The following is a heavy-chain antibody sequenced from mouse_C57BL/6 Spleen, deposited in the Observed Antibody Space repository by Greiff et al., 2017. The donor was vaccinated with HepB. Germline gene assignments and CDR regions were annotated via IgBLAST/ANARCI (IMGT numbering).Heavy chain of an antibody. D-gene: IGHD1-1*01. Sequence: DVKLVESGGDLVKPGGSLKLSCAASGFTFSSYGMSWVRQTPDKRLEWVATISSGGSYTYYPDSVKGRFTISRDNAKNTLYLQMSSLKSEDTAMYYCARHPLYYGSSYYAMDYWGQGTSVTVSS. J-gene: IGHJ4*01. CDR2: ISSGGSYT. CDR3: ARHPLYYGSSYYAMDY. V-gene: IGHV5-6*02. CDR1: GFTFSSYG.